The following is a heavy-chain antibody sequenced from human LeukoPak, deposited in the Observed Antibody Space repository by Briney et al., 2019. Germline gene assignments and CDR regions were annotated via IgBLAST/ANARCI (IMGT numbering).Heavy chain of an antibody. D-gene: IGHD3-10*01. CDR1: GYTFTSYY. Sequence: ASVKVSCKASGYTFTSYYMHWVRQAPGQGLEWMGIINPSGGSTSYARKFQGRVTMTRDTSTSTVYMELSSLRSEDTAVYYCARAQSLWFGELFPFDYWGQGTLVTVSS. CDR2: INPSGGST. J-gene: IGHJ4*02. V-gene: IGHV1-46*01. CDR3: ARAQSLWFGELFPFDY.